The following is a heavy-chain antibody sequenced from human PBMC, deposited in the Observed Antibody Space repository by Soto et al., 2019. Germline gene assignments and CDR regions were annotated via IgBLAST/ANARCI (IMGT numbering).Heavy chain of an antibody. CDR3: ARGEYCSSTSCRASDAFDI. CDR1: GYTFTGYC. J-gene: IGHJ3*02. Sequence: ASVKVSCKASGYTFTGYCMHWVRQAPGQGLEWMGWINPNSGGTNYAQKFQGWVTMTRDTSISTAYMELSRLRSDDTAVYYCARGEYCSSTSCRASDAFDIWGQGTTVTVSS. V-gene: IGHV1-2*04. CDR2: INPNSGGT. D-gene: IGHD2-2*01.